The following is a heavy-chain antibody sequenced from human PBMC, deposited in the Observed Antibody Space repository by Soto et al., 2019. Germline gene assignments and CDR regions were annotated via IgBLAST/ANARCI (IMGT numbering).Heavy chain of an antibody. Sequence: SSETLSLTCTVSGGSISRYYWTWIRQPPGKGLEWIGYIYYSGSTNYNPSLKSRVIISVDTSKNQFSLKLSSVTAADTAVYYCARGRSHSSSWGQGTLVTVSS. CDR3: ARGRSHSSS. D-gene: IGHD6-13*01. CDR1: GGSISRYY. J-gene: IGHJ4*02. CDR2: IYYSGST. V-gene: IGHV4-59*01.